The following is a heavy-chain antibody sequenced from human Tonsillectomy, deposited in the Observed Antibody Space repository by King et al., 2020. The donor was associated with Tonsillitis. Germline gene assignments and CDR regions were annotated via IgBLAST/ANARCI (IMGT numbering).Heavy chain of an antibody. CDR3: ARAEDDSSGYYFVFDY. V-gene: IGHV3-7*01. CDR1: GFTFSNYW. Sequence: MQLVQSGGGLVQPGGSLRLSCAASGFTFSNYWMSWVRQAPGKGLEWVANIKQDGSAKYFVDSVKGRFTISRDNAKNSLYLQMNSLRAEDTAVYSCARAEDDSSGYYFVFDYWGQGTLVTVSS. J-gene: IGHJ4*02. CDR2: IKQDGSAK. D-gene: IGHD3-22*01.